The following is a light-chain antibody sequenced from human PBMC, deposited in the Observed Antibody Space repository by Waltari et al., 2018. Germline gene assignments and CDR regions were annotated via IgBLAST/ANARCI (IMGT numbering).Light chain of an antibody. Sequence: EIVLTQSPATLSLSPVERATLSCRASQSVSSYLAWYQQKPGQAPRLLIYDAPNRATGIPARFSGSGSGTDFTLTISSLEPEDFAVYYCLQRSNSITFGQGTRLEIK. CDR2: DAP. CDR3: LQRSNSIT. CDR1: QSVSSY. J-gene: IGKJ5*01. V-gene: IGKV3-11*01.